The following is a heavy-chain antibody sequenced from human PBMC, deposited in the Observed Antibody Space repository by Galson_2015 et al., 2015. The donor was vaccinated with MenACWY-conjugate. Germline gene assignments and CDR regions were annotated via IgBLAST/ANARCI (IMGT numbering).Heavy chain of an antibody. CDR1: GFTFGRYW. D-gene: IGHD6-19*01. CDR3: ARAIAVASQAFDI. Sequence: SLRLCCATSGFTFGRYWMSWVRQAPGTGLEWEADAKQDAGENYYLDSVKGRYTISRDNAKHSLSLQMNSLRAEDTALYYYARAIAVASQAFDIWGQGTMVTVSS. J-gene: IGHJ3*02. CDR2: AKQDAGEN. V-gene: IGHV3-7*03.